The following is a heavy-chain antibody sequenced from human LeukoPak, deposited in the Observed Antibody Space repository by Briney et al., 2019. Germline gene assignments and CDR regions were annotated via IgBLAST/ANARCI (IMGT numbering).Heavy chain of an antibody. J-gene: IGHJ4*02. CDR1: GFTFSNYA. CDR2: ISYDGNNY. D-gene: IGHD3-22*01. V-gene: IGHV3-30*04. Sequence: GGSLRLSCAASGFTFSNYAMHWVRQAPGKGLEWVAVISYDGNNYYYADSVKGRFTISRDNSKNTLYLQMNSLRAEDTAVYYCARDYDSSGYYYWGQGTLVTVSS. CDR3: ARDYDSSGYYY.